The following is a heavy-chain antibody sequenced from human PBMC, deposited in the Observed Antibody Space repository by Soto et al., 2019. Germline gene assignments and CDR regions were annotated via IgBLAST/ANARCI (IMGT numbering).Heavy chain of an antibody. V-gene: IGHV1-3*01. Sequence: QVQLVQSGAEVKKPGASVKVSCKASGYTLTSYAMHWVRQAPGQRLEWMGWINAGNGNTKYSQKFQGRVTITRDTSASTAYMELSSLRSEDTSVYYCARFLYCSSTSCLEGGGMDVWGQGTTVTVSS. CDR1: GYTLTSYA. J-gene: IGHJ6*02. CDR2: INAGNGNT. D-gene: IGHD2-2*01. CDR3: ARFLYCSSTSCLEGGGMDV.